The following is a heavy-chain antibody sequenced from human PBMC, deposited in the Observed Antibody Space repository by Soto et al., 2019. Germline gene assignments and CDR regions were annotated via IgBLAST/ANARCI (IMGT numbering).Heavy chain of an antibody. CDR2: IYYSGST. CDR3: ERGSRYYDFWRRDHHSYYFDY. D-gene: IGHD3-3*01. CDR1: GGSISSYY. Sequence: SETLSLTCTVSGGSISSYYWSWIRQPPGKGLEWIGYIYYSGSTNYNPSLKSRVTISVDTSKNQFSLKLSSVTAADTAGYYWERGSRYYDFWRRDHHSYYFDYWGQGTLVTVSP. J-gene: IGHJ4*02. V-gene: IGHV4-59*01.